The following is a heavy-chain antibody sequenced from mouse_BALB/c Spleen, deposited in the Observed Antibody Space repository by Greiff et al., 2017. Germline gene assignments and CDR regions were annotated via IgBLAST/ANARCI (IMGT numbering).Heavy chain of an antibody. CDR3: TRDGGHNGGNYYAMEY. V-gene: IGHV5-6-4*01. J-gene: IGHJ4*01. CDR2: ISSGGSYT. D-gene: IGHD6-1*01. CDR1: GFTFSSYT. Sequence: EVKLVESGGGLVKPGGSLKLSCAASGFTFSSYTMSWVRQTPEKRLEWVATISSGGSYTYYPDSVKGRFTISRDNAKNTLYLQMSSLKSEDTAMYYCTRDGGHNGGNYYAMEYRGQGASVTVSS.